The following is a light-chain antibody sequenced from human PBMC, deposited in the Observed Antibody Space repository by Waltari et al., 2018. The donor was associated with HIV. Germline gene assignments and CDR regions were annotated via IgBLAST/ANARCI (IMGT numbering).Light chain of an antibody. J-gene: IGLJ2*01. CDR3: QAWHISAAV. V-gene: IGLV3-1*01. Sequence: SFELTQPPSVSVSPGQTAIITCSGDKLGKEYVCWYQKKPGQSPLQVIYQDSKRPSGISERFSGYNSGNTATLTISGAQALDEADYYCQAWHISAAVFGGGTKLTVL. CDR2: QDS. CDR1: KLGKEY.